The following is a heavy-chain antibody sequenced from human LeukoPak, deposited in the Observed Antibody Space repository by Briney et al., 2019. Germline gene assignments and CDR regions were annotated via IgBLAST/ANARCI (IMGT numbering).Heavy chain of an antibody. D-gene: IGHD3-10*01. CDR2: ISSASLAI. Sequence: PGGSLRLSCAASGLTFSSFSMNWVRQAPGKGLEWVSYISSASLAIYYADSVKGRFTISRDNAKDSLYLQMNSLRAEDTAVYYCAGSGHYCAGSYFSLNWFDHWGQGTLVTVSS. CDR3: AGSGHYCAGSYFSLNWFDH. J-gene: IGHJ5*02. CDR1: GLTFSSFS. V-gene: IGHV3-48*01.